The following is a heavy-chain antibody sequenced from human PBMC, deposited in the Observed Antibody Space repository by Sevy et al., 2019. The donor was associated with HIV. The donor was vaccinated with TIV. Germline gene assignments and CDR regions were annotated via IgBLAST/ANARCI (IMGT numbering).Heavy chain of an antibody. Sequence: GGSLRLSCAASGFTFSSYSMNWVRQAPGKGLEWVSSISSSSSYIYYADSVKGRFTISRDNPKNSLYLQMNSLRAEDSAVYYCARGYGNGSYYDFWSGYLGYYYYGMDVWGQGTTVTVSS. J-gene: IGHJ6*02. V-gene: IGHV3-21*01. CDR3: ARGYGNGSYYDFWSGYLGYYYYGMDV. D-gene: IGHD3-3*01. CDR2: ISSSSSYI. CDR1: GFTFSSYS.